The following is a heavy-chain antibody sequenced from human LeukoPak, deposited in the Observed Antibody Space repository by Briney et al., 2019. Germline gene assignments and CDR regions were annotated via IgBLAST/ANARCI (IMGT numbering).Heavy chain of an antibody. CDR1: GFTFSSYS. Sequence: GGSLRLSCAASGFTFSSYSMNWVRQAPGKGLEWVSSISGSSSYIYYADSVKGRFTISRDNAKNSLYLQMNSLRAEDTAVYYCARDQEDEPFDYWGQGTLVTVSS. V-gene: IGHV3-21*01. CDR3: ARDQEDEPFDY. CDR2: ISGSSSYI. J-gene: IGHJ4*02.